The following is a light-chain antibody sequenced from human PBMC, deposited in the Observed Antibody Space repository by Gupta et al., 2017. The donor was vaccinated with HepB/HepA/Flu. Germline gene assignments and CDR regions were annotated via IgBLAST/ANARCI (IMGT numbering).Light chain of an antibody. Sequence: EIVLTQSPATLSLSPGERATLSCRASQSVSSYLAWYQQKPGQAPRLLISDASNRATGIPARFSGSGSGTDFTLTISSLEPEDFAVYYCQQRSSLFTFGPGTKVDIK. V-gene: IGKV3-11*01. CDR2: DAS. CDR1: QSVSSY. CDR3: QQRSSLFT. J-gene: IGKJ3*01.